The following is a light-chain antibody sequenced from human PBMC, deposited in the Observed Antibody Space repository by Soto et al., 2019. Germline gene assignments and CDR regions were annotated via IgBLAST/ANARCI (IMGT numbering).Light chain of an antibody. CDR3: LSYTTSSSYV. V-gene: IGLV2-8*01. CDR1: SSDVGGYNY. J-gene: IGLJ7*01. CDR2: EVS. Sequence: QSALTQPPSASGSPGQSVTISCTGTSSDVGGYNYVSWYQQHPGKAPKLMIYEVSKRPSGVPDRFSGSKSGNTASLTVSGLQAEDEADYYCLSYTTSSSYVFGPGTQLTVL.